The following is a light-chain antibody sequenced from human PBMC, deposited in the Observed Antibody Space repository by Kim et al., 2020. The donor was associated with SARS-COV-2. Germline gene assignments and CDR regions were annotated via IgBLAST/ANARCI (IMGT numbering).Light chain of an antibody. CDR1: QTFGSQ. CDR3: QQHNNWPPYT. J-gene: IGKJ2*01. V-gene: IGKV3-15*01. Sequence: VSPGESHTLSRRDSQTFGSQLAWYQQKPGQAPRPLIYSASTRATGIPPRFRGSGSGTEFTLNISSMQSEDSAIYYCQQHNNWPPYTFGQGTKLE. CDR2: SAS.